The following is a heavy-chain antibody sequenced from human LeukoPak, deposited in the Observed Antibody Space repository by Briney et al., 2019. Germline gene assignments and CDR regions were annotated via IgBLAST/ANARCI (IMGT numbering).Heavy chain of an antibody. J-gene: IGHJ4*02. CDR1: GGSVSRGGYY. CDR3: AAADWESFYFDS. Sequence: PSETLSLACTVSGGSVSRGGYYWNWIRQHPGKGLEWIGFTSYSEGTYYNPSLMSRITISVDRSQNQFSLKMRDVTAADTAVYFCAAADWESFYFDSWGQGAFVAVSS. V-gene: IGHV4-31*03. CDR2: TSYSEGT. D-gene: IGHD1-26*01.